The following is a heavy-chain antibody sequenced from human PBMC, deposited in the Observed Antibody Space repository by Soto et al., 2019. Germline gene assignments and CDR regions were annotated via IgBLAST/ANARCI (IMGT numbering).Heavy chain of an antibody. CDR3: ARHSGGGEYFYIVMDV. Sequence: PSETLSLTCTVSGSFISSSTYYWGWIRQPPGKGLEWIGCVYYTGNTYDNPSVKSRVTISVDTSKNQCSLKLTSVTAADPAVYYCARHSGGGEYFYIVMDVLGQGTTVTVSS. V-gene: IGHV4-39*01. J-gene: IGHJ6*02. D-gene: IGHD3-16*01. CDR2: VYYTGNT. CDR1: GSFISSSTYY.